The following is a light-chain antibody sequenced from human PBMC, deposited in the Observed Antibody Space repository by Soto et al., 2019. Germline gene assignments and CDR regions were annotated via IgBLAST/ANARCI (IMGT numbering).Light chain of an antibody. CDR2: DVS. CDR1: SSDVGGYNY. J-gene: IGLJ1*01. Sequence: QSALTQPRSVSGSPGQSVTISCTGTSSDVGGYNYVSWYQQHPGKAPKLMIYDVSKRPSGVPDRFSGSKSGNTASLTISGLQAEDEAEYYCCSYAGRDRGVFGTGTKLTVL. V-gene: IGLV2-11*01. CDR3: CSYAGRDRGV.